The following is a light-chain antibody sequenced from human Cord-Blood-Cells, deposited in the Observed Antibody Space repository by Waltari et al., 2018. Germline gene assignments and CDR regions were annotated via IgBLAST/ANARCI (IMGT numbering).Light chain of an antibody. Sequence: SYVLTQPPSVSVAPGKTARITCGGNNIGSKSVHWYQQKPGQAPVLVVYDDSDRPSGMPGRVSGSNSGNTATLTISRGEAGDEADYYCQVWDSSSDHVVFGGGTKLTVL. CDR1: NIGSKS. CDR2: DDS. J-gene: IGLJ2*01. CDR3: QVWDSSSDHVV. V-gene: IGLV3-21*03.